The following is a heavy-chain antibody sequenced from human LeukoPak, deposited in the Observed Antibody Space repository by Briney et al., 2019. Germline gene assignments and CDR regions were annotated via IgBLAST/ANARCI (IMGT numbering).Heavy chain of an antibody. CDR1: GFTFSNYE. CDR3: ARDGQQWPIYY. V-gene: IGHV3-48*03. CDR2: ISSNGSIV. Sequence: GGSLRLSCAASGFTFSNYEMIWVRQAPGKGLEWISYISSNGSIVYYADSVKGRFTISRDNAKNSLFLQMNSLRTEDTAVYYCARDGQQWPIYYWGQGTLVTVSS. D-gene: IGHD5-18*01. J-gene: IGHJ4*02.